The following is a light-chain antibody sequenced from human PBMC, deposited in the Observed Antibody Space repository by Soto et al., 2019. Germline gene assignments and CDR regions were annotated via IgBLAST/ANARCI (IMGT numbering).Light chain of an antibody. J-gene: IGKJ1*01. CDR3: QQSFSNPT. Sequence: DLEMTQSPSFLSASVGDRVTITCRASQSISTYLNWYQHKPGKAPKVLIFASTLLQTGVPSRFSGSGSGTDFRLTISRLEPDDFATYYCQQSFSNPTFGQGTKVEIK. V-gene: IGKV1-39*01. CDR2: AST. CDR1: QSISTY.